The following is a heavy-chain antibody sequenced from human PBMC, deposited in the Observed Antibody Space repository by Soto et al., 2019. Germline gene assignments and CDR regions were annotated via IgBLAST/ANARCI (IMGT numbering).Heavy chain of an antibody. J-gene: IGHJ4*02. CDR3: AAYADGPYRPPYDY. CDR1: GSTFTSSV. CDR2: LGLIPRHT. Sequence: PGGSLRLSCAASGSTFTSSVMAWVRRPPGRGLEWISSLGLIPRHTFYADSVKGHFTISRDNSRTTLYLQMTGLTFDDTAVYYCAAYADGPYRPPYDYWGQGTQVTVSS. D-gene: IGHD3-16*02. V-gene: IGHV3-23*01.